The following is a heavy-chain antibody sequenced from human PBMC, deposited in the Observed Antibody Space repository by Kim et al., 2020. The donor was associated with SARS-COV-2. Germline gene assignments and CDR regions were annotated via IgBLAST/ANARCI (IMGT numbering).Heavy chain of an antibody. D-gene: IGHD3-10*01. Sequence: GGSLRLSCEASGLNFNDYAFQWVRQAPGEGLAWVGVISYDGSKKYYADSVQGRFAVSRDNSKNTLHLQMNSLRPDDTAMYYCARSKGEVNHLYEPGSYF. V-gene: IGHV3-30*09. J-gene: IGHJ4*01. CDR3: ARSKGEVNHLYEPGSYF. CDR1: GLNFNDYA. CDR2: ISYDGSKK.